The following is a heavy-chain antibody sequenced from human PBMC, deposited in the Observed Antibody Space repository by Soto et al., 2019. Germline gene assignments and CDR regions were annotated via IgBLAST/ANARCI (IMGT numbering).Heavy chain of an antibody. D-gene: IGHD2-2*01. CDR1: GFTFSSYS. J-gene: IGHJ4*02. CDR2: ISSSSSTI. V-gene: IGHV3-48*01. Sequence: EVQLVESGGGLVQPGGSLRLSCAASGFTFSSYSMNWVRQAPGKGLEWVSYISSSSSTIYYADSVKGRFTISRDNAKNSLYLQMNSLRAEDTAVYYCARVQAADIVVVPAAMPKRGVDYWGQGTLVTVSS. CDR3: ARVQAADIVVVPAAMPKRGVDY.